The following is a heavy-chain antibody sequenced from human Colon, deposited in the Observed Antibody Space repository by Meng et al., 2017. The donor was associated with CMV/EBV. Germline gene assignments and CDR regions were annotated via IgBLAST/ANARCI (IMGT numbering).Heavy chain of an antibody. CDR3: ARQNWGPYFDS. V-gene: IGHV3-30*04. Sequence: GGSLRLSCAASGFKSRGYVMHWVRQAPGKGLEWVAHISSDGSKKYYAASVKGRFTVSRDNSNNTLWLQMNSLRTEDTAVYYCARQNWGPYFDSWGQGTLVTVSS. J-gene: IGHJ4*02. CDR2: ISSDGSKK. CDR1: GFKSRGYV. D-gene: IGHD7-27*01.